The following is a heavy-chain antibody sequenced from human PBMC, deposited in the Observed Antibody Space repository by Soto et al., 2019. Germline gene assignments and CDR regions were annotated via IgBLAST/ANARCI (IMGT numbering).Heavy chain of an antibody. CDR3: ARDRWFGELSVLYYYYGMDV. Sequence: QVQLVQSGAEVKKPGASVKVSCKASGYTFTSYGISWVRQAPGQGLEWMGWISAYNGNTNYAQKLQGRVTMTTDTSTSTAYMELRSLRSDDTAVYCCARDRWFGELSVLYYYYGMDVWGQGTTVTVSS. CDR2: ISAYNGNT. CDR1: GYTFTSYG. V-gene: IGHV1-18*01. J-gene: IGHJ6*02. D-gene: IGHD3-10*01.